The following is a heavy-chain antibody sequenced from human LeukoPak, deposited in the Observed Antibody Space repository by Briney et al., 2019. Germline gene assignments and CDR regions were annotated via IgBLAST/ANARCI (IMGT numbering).Heavy chain of an antibody. D-gene: IGHD6-19*01. CDR3: ARDQYSSGWFDPVDY. Sequence: GGSLRLSCAASGFTFSSYSMNWVRQAPGKGLEWVSSISSSSSYIDYADSVKGRFTISRDNAKNSLYLQMNSLRAEDTAVYYCARDQYSSGWFDPVDYWGQGTLVTVSS. CDR1: GFTFSSYS. V-gene: IGHV3-21*01. CDR2: ISSSSSYI. J-gene: IGHJ4*02.